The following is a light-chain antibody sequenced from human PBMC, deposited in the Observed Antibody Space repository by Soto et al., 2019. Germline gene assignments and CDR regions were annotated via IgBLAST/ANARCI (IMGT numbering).Light chain of an antibody. CDR2: YDS. CDR1: NIDSKS. V-gene: IGLV3-21*04. Sequence: SYELTQPPSVSVAPGKTTRITCGGDNIDSKSVHWYQQRPGQAPVLVIYYDSDRPSGIPERFSGSNSGNTATLTISRVEAGDEADYYCQVWDNNRDHVVFGGGTKLTVL. J-gene: IGLJ2*01. CDR3: QVWDNNRDHVV.